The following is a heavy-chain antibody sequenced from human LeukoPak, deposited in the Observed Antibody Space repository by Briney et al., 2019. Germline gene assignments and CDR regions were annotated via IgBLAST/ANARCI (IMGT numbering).Heavy chain of an antibody. CDR2: INHSGST. D-gene: IGHD3-10*01. CDR3: ARTPFYYGSGSYYRVNAFDI. V-gene: IGHV4-34*01. J-gene: IGHJ3*02. CDR1: GGSFSGYY. Sequence: SETLSLTCAVYGGSFSGYYWSWIRQPPGKGLEWIGEINHSGSTNYNPSLKSRVTISVDTSKNQFSLKLSSVTAADTAVYYCARTPFYYGSGSYYRVNAFDIWGQGTMVTVSS.